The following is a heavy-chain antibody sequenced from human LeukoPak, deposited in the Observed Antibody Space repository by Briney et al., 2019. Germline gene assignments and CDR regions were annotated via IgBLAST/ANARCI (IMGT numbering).Heavy chain of an antibody. Sequence: GGSLRLSCAASGFTFSSYVMHWVRQAPGKGLEWVAFIRYDGSNKYYADSVKGRFAISRDNSKNTLYLQMNSLRAEDTAVYYCAKSTGFSSGYYYGLVRYFQHWGQGTLVTVSS. CDR3: AKSTGFSSGYYYGLVRYFQH. D-gene: IGHD3-22*01. J-gene: IGHJ1*01. CDR2: IRYDGSNK. V-gene: IGHV3-30*02. CDR1: GFTFSSYV.